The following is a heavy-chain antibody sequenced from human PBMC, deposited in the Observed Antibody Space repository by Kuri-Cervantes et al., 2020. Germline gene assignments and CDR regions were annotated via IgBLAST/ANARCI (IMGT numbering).Heavy chain of an antibody. CDR3: ARVDAIAVAGYYYYFMDV. Sequence: SETLSLTCAVYGGSFSGYYWSWIRQPPGKGLEWIGEINHSGSTNYNPSLKSRVTISVDTSKNQFSLKLSSVTAADTAVYYCARVDAIAVAGYYYYFMDVWGKGTTVTVSS. J-gene: IGHJ6*03. CDR1: GGSFSGYY. D-gene: IGHD6-19*01. CDR2: INHSGST. V-gene: IGHV4-34*01.